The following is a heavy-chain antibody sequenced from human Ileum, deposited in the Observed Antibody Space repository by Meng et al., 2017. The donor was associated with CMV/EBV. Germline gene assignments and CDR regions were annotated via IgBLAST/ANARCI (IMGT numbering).Heavy chain of an antibody. CDR2: ISSSSSYI. J-gene: IGHJ6*02. Sequence: GESLKISCAASGFTFSTYSMNWVRQAPGKGLEWVSSISSSSSYIYYADSMKGRFTISRDNAKKSLYLQMKRLRAEDTAVYYCAREPREDTIVLPAAYYSYGMDVWGQGTAVTVSS. CDR3: AREPREDTIVLPAAYYSYGMDV. D-gene: IGHD2-2*01. CDR1: GFTFSTYS. V-gene: IGHV3-21*01.